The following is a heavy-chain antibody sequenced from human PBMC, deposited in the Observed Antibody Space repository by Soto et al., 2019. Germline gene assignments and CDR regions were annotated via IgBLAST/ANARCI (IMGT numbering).Heavy chain of an antibody. Sequence: QAGGSLRLSCAASGFTFSRYGMHWVRQAPGKGLEWVSFISYDVTYTYYADSVKGRFTISRDNSKNTVYLEMNSLRAEDSAVYYCATPPPYDSSGYYYDNWGQGALVTVSS. J-gene: IGHJ4*02. CDR2: ISYDVTYT. D-gene: IGHD3-22*01. V-gene: IGHV3-30*03. CDR1: GFTFSRYG. CDR3: ATPPPYDSSGYYYDN.